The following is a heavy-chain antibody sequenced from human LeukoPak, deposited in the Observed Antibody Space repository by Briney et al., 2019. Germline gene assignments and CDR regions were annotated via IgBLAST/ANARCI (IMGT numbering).Heavy chain of an antibody. D-gene: IGHD3-22*01. CDR3: AKLTMIVAVMDAFDM. CDR1: GFTFSSYG. Sequence: GGSLRLSCAASGFTFSSYGMHWVRQAPGKGLEWVSDISGSGGNTYYADSVKGRFTISRDNYKNTLYLQMNSLRAEDTAVYYCAKLTMIVAVMDAFDMWGQGTMVTVSS. V-gene: IGHV3-23*01. CDR2: ISGSGGNT. J-gene: IGHJ3*02.